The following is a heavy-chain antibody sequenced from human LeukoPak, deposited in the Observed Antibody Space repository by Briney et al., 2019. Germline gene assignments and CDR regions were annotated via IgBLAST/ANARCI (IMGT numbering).Heavy chain of an antibody. Sequence: GGSLRHSCAASGFTVSSNYMSWVRQAPGKGLEWVSSISSSSSYIYYADSVKGRFTISRDNAKNSLYLQMNSLRAEDTAVYYCARVVGTGAHYWGQGTLVTVSS. CDR3: ARVVGTGAHY. D-gene: IGHD3-10*01. CDR1: GFTVSSNY. J-gene: IGHJ4*02. CDR2: ISSSSSYI. V-gene: IGHV3-21*01.